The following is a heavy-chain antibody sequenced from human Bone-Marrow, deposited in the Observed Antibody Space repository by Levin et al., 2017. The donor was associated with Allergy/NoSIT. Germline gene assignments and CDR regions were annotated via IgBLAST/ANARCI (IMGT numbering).Heavy chain of an antibody. CDR3: ARASVQWFGYFDY. CDR2: IWYDGSNK. Sequence: GGSLRLSCAASGFTFSSYGMHWVRQAPGKGLEWVAVIWYDGSNKYYADSVKGRFTISRDNSKNTLYLQMNSLRAEDTAVYYCARASVQWFGYFDYWGQGTLVTVSS. J-gene: IGHJ4*02. V-gene: IGHV3-33*01. CDR1: GFTFSSYG. D-gene: IGHD3-10*01.